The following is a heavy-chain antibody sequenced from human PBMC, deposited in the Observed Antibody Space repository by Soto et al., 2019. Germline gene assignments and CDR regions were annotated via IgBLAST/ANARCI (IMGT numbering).Heavy chain of an antibody. Sequence: GGSLRLSCAASGFSFNTYSMNWVRQPPGKGLEWVALISHDGINKYYADSVRGRFTISRDSSTNTLYLQMNSLRAADTAVYYCGRCTSTSCHLGSDYWGQGTLVTVSS. D-gene: IGHD2-2*01. CDR3: GRCTSTSCHLGSDY. CDR1: GFSFNTYS. J-gene: IGHJ4*02. CDR2: ISHDGINK. V-gene: IGHV3-30*03.